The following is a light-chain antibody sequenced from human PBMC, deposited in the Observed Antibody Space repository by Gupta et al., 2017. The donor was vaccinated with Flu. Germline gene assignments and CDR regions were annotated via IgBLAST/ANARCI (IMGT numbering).Light chain of an antibody. J-gene: IGLJ3*02. Sequence: QLVLTQSPSASASLGASVKLTCPLRSGHSSYAIAWHQPQPEKGPRYLMKLNSDGSHSKGDGIPDRFSGSSAGAARYLTISSLQAEEEADYYCQTWGTGINWVFGGGTKLTVL. CDR3: QTWGTGINWV. CDR2: LNSDGSH. CDR1: SGHSSYA. V-gene: IGLV4-69*01.